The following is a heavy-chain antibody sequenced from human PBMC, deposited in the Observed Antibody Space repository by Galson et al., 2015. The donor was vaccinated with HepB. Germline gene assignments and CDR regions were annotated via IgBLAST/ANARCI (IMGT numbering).Heavy chain of an antibody. CDR3: ATGIVGATADFDY. Sequence: SVKVSCKASGYTFTGYYMHWVRQAPGQGLEWMGRINPNSGGTNYAQKFQGRVTMTRDTSISTAYMELSRLRSDDTAVYYCATGIVGATADFDYWGQGTLVTVSS. D-gene: IGHD1-26*01. CDR2: INPNSGGT. J-gene: IGHJ4*02. CDR1: GYTFTGYY. V-gene: IGHV1-2*06.